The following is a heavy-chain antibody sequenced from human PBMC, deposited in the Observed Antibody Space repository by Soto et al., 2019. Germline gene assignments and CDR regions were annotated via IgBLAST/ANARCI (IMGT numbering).Heavy chain of an antibody. CDR1: VFTFSSYS. Sequence: EVQLVESGGGLVKPGGSLRLSCAASVFTFSSYSMNWVRQAPGKGLEWVSSISSSSSYIYYADSVKGRFTISRDNAKNSLYLQMNSLRAEDTAVYYCAREGIITGTGYFDYWGQGTLVTVSS. CDR3: AREGIITGTGYFDY. V-gene: IGHV3-21*01. CDR2: ISSSSSYI. J-gene: IGHJ4*02. D-gene: IGHD1-7*01.